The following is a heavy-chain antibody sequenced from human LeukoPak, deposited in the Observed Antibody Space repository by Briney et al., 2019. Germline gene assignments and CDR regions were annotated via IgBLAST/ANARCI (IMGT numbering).Heavy chain of an antibody. V-gene: IGHV3-23*01. Sequence: GGTLRLSCAASGFTFSSYGMSWVRQAPGKGLEWVSAISGSGGSTYYADSVKGRFTISRDNSKNTPYLQMNSLRAEDTAVYYCAKEDSSSWTTKYYFDYWGQGTLVTVSS. J-gene: IGHJ4*02. CDR3: AKEDSSSWTTKYYFDY. D-gene: IGHD6-13*01. CDR1: GFTFSSYG. CDR2: ISGSGGST.